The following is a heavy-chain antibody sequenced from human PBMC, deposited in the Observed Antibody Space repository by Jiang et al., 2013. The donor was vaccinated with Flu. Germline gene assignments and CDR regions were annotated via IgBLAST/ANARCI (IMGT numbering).Heavy chain of an antibody. J-gene: IGHJ4*02. CDR3: ARDPHIAVAEVGVDY. V-gene: IGHV3-48*01. CDR1: GFTFSSYS. CDR2: ISSSSTI. D-gene: IGHD6-19*01. Sequence: VQLLESGGGLVQPGGSLRLSCAASGFTFSSYSMNWVRQAPGKGLEWVSYISSSSTIYYADSVKGRFTISRDNAKNSLYLQMNSLRAEDTAVYYCARDPHIAVAEVGVDYWGQGTLVTVSS.